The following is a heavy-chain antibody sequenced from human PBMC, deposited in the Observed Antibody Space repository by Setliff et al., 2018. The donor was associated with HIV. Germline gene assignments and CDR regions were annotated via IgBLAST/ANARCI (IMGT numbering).Heavy chain of an antibody. CDR2: ISYRGTT. D-gene: IGHD2-2*01. V-gene: IGHV4-31*03. CDR3: ARLGYCSRTTCYGYYHMDV. Sequence: SETLSLTCTVSGGSISSGGYYWSWIRQHPGKGLEWIGFISYRGTTYYNPSLESRLTMSVDTSKNQFSLKLSSVTAADTAVYYCARLGYCSRTTCYGYYHMDVWGKGTTVTVSS. J-gene: IGHJ6*03. CDR1: GGSISSGGYY.